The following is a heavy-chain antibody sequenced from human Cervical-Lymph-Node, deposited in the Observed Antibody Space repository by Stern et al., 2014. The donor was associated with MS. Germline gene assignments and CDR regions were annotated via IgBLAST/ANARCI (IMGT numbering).Heavy chain of an antibody. CDR3: ARVYSGGDYGDYEDY. J-gene: IGHJ4*02. D-gene: IGHD4-17*01. CDR1: GYTFTSYG. V-gene: IGHV1-18*01. Sequence: QVQLGQSGAEVKKPGASVKVSCKASGYTFTSYGISWVRQAPGQGLEWMGWISAYNGNTNYAQKLQGRVTMTTDTSTSTAYMELRSLRSDDTAVYYCARVYSGGDYGDYEDYWGQGTLVTVSS. CDR2: ISAYNGNT.